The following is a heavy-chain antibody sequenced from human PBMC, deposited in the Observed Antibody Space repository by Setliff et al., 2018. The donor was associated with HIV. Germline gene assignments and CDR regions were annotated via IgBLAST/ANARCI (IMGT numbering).Heavy chain of an antibody. CDR2: IIPILAIA. CDR3: ARSRAGVYNRLPDAFPL. CDR1: GDMPTTYA. D-gene: IGHD1-20*01. Sequence: ASVKVSCKASGDMPTTYAITWVRQAPGQGLEWVGGIIPILAIANYAQQFPGRVTIIADKSPGAGYMDLTSLMSGDTAVYYCARSRAGVYNRLPDAFPLWGHGTVVSVSS. J-gene: IGHJ3*01. V-gene: IGHV1-69*10.